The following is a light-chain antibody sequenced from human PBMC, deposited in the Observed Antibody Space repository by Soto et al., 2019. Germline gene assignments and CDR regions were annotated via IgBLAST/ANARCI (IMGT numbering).Light chain of an antibody. CDR3: CSYTSSNTVV. CDR1: SSDVGAYNY. CDR2: EVT. Sequence: QSALTQPASVSGSPGQSITISCTGTSSDVGAYNYVSWYRQYPGKAPKVLIYEVTNRPSGVSNRFSGSKSGSTASLIISGLQAEDEADYFCCSYTSSNTVVFGGGTKLTVL. V-gene: IGLV2-14*01. J-gene: IGLJ2*01.